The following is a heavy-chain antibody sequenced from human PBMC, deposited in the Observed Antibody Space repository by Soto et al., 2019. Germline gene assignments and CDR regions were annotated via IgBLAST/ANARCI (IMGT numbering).Heavy chain of an antibody. D-gene: IGHD2-15*01. CDR2: INHSGST. CDR3: ARGRFRLPGRCDP. Sequence: QVQLQQWGAGLLKPSETLSLTCAVYGGSFSGYYWSWIRQPPGKGLEWIGEINHSGSTNYNPSLRGRVTISVDTSKNQFSRKLSSVTAADPAVYYGARGRFRLPGRCDPWGQGTLVTVSS. CDR1: GGSFSGYY. J-gene: IGHJ5*02. V-gene: IGHV4-34*01.